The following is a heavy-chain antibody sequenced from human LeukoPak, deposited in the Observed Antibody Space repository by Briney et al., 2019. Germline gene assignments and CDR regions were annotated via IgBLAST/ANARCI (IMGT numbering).Heavy chain of an antibody. J-gene: IGHJ6*02. CDR1: GGSISSSNW. CDR2: IYHSGST. CDR3: ARHTMVRGVTANYYYYGMDV. V-gene: IGHV4-4*02. D-gene: IGHD3-10*01. Sequence: SETLSLTCAVSGGSISSSNWWSWVRQPPGKGLKWIGEIYHSGSTNYNPSLKSRVTISVDKSKNQFSLKLSSVTAADTAVYYCARHTMVRGVTANYYYYGMDVWGQGTTVTVSS.